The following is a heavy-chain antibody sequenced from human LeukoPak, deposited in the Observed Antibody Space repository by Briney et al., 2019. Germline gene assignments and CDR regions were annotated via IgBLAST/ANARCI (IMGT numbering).Heavy chain of an antibody. J-gene: IGHJ4*02. Sequence: GGSLRLSCAASGFTFSTYSMNWVRQAPGKGLEWVSSISSGSRYMYYADSVKGRFTISRDNAENSLYLLMNSLRAEDTAVYYCATDVRDEYSSGWYPIGYWGQGTLVTVSS. D-gene: IGHD6-19*01. CDR2: ISSGSRYM. V-gene: IGHV3-21*01. CDR1: GFTFSTYS. CDR3: ATDVRDEYSSGWYPIGY.